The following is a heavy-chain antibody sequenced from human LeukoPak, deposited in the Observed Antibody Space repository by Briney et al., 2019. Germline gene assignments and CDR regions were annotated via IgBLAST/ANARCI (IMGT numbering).Heavy chain of an antibody. CDR3: ARGRFDSSGYYFGPIYYFDY. CDR1: GGSFSGYY. V-gene: IGHV4-34*01. Sequence: PSETLSLTCAVYGGSFSGYYWSWIRQPPGKGLEWIGEINHSGSTNYNPSLKSRVTISVDTSKNQFSLKLSSVTAADTAVYYCARGRFDSSGYYFGPIYYFDYWGQGTRVTVSS. J-gene: IGHJ4*02. D-gene: IGHD3-22*01. CDR2: INHSGST.